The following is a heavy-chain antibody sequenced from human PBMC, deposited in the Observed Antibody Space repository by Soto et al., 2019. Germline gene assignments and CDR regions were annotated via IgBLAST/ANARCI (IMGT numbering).Heavy chain of an antibody. Sequence: PGGSLRLSCAASGFTFSSYAMSWVRQAPGKGLKWVSAISGSGGSTYYADSVKGRFTISRDNSKNTLYLQMNSLRAEDTAVYYCAKDQIPYYDFWSGYEYNWFNPWGQGTLVTVSS. CDR2: ISGSGGST. CDR3: AKDQIPYYDFWSGYEYNWFNP. V-gene: IGHV3-23*01. D-gene: IGHD3-3*01. J-gene: IGHJ5*02. CDR1: GFTFSSYA.